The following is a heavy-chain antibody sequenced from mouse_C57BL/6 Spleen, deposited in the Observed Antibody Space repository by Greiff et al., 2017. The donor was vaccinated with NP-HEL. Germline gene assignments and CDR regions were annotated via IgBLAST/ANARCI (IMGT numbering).Heavy chain of an antibody. CDR2: IDPETGGT. CDR3: TSPYSFFDY. Sequence: QVQLKQSGAELVRPGASVTLSCKASGYTFTDYEMHWVKQTPVHGLEWIGAIDPETGGTAYNQKFKGKAILTADKSSSTAYMELRSLTSEDSAVYYCTSPYSFFDYWGQGTTLTVSS. V-gene: IGHV1-15*01. D-gene: IGHD1-1*01. CDR1: GYTFTDYE. J-gene: IGHJ2*01.